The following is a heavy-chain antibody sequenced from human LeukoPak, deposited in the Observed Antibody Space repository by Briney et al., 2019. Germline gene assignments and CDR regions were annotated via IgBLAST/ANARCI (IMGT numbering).Heavy chain of an antibody. CDR1: GGSMSPYH. CDR3: ARAVSGRFDY. D-gene: IGHD6-19*01. CDR2: IYYSGST. Sequence: SETLSLTCTVSGGSMSPYHWGWTRQPPGKGLEWTGYIYYSGSTNHNPSLNSRVTISVDTSKNQFSLRLSSVTAADTAIYYCARAVSGRFDYWGQGTLVTVSS. J-gene: IGHJ4*02. V-gene: IGHV4-59*08.